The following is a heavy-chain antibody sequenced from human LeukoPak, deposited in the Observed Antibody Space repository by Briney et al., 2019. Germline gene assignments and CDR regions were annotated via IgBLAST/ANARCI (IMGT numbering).Heavy chain of an antibody. J-gene: IGHJ4*02. CDR1: GFTFSSYW. V-gene: IGHV3-74*01. Sequence: GGSLRLSCAASGFTFSSYWMNWVRQAPGKGLVWVSRIASDGSSTTYADSVKGRFSISRDNAKNTLYLQMNSLRAEDTAAYYCARSVYDSGGYYRVLDYWGQGTLVTVSS. D-gene: IGHD3-22*01. CDR3: ARSVYDSGGYYRVLDY. CDR2: IASDGSST.